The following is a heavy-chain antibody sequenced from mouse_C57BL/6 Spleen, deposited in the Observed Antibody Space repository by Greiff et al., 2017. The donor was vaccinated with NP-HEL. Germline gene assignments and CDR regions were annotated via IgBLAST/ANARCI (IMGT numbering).Heavy chain of an antibody. CDR2: INPSSGYT. Sequence: VMLVESGAELARPGASVKMSCKASGYTFTSYTMHWVKQRPGQGLEWIGYINPSSGYTKYNQKFKDKATLTADKYSSTAYMQLSSLTSEDSAVYYCARPYDGYYYFDYWGQGTTLTVSS. D-gene: IGHD2-3*01. J-gene: IGHJ2*01. CDR1: GYTFTSYT. V-gene: IGHV1-4*01. CDR3: ARPYDGYYYFDY.